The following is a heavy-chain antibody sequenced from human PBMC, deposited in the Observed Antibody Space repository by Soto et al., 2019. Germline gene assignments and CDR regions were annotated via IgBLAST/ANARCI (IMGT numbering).Heavy chain of an antibody. Sequence: EVLLVESGGGVVQPGGSLRLSCAASGFTLNNYWMHWVRQAPGKGLEWVSRINIDGRSTTYADTVKGRFSISRDDAKNTLFLQMNSLRAEDTAVYYCARDWRSNRWYYVDSWGQGTLVTVSS. CDR3: ARDWRSNRWYYVDS. V-gene: IGHV3-74*01. CDR1: GFTLNNYW. D-gene: IGHD2-2*01. CDR2: INIDGRST. J-gene: IGHJ4*02.